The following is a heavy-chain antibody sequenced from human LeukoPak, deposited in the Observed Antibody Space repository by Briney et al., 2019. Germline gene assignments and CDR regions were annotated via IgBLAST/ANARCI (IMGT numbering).Heavy chain of an antibody. CDR1: GGSFSGYY. J-gene: IGHJ4*02. Sequence: PSETLSLTCAVYGGSFSGYYWSWIRQPPGKGLEWIGEINHSGSTNYNPSLKSRVTISVDTSKNQFSLKLSSVTAADTAVYYCARASQGRYFDWLFDYWGQGTLVTVSS. CDR2: INHSGST. V-gene: IGHV4-34*01. D-gene: IGHD3-9*01. CDR3: ARASQGRYFDWLFDY.